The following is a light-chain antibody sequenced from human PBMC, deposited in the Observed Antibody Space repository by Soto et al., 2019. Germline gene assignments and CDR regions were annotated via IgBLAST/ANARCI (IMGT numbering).Light chain of an antibody. J-gene: IGLJ1*01. CDR3: TSYTSDSTYV. CDR2: DVS. V-gene: IGLV2-14*01. CDR1: STDVGRYNY. Sequence: QSVLTQPASVSGSPGQSITISCTGTSTDVGRYNYVSWYQQHPGKAPKLMVYDVSNRPSWVSNRFSGSKSGITASLTISGLQAEDEADYYCTSYTSDSTYVFGPGTK.